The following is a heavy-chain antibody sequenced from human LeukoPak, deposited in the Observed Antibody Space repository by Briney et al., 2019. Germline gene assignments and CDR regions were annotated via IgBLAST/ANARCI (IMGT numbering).Heavy chain of an antibody. J-gene: IGHJ4*02. Sequence: GGSLRLSCAASEFTVSSNYLSWVRQAPGKGLEWVSVIYSGGSTYYADSVKGRFTISRDNSKNALYLQMNSLRVEDTAVYYCAREHWSRLDWGQGTLVTVSS. V-gene: IGHV3-66*01. CDR3: AREHWSRLD. CDR1: EFTVSSNY. CDR2: IYSGGST.